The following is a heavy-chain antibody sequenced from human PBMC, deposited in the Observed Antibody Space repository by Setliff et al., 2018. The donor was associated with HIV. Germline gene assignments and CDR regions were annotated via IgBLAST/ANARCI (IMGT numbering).Heavy chain of an antibody. CDR2: LNYNGNI. D-gene: IGHD3-22*01. J-gene: IGHJ4*02. CDR1: GGSISSSNYY. Sequence: SETLSLTCAVSGGSISSSNYYWGWVRQPPGKGLEWIGALNYNGNIHYNPSLKSRVTISIDTSRNQFSLTVSSVTAADTAVYYCAREIPYSYGGRGHPLWGQGTLVTVSS. CDR3: AREIPYSYGGRGHPL. V-gene: IGHV4-39*07.